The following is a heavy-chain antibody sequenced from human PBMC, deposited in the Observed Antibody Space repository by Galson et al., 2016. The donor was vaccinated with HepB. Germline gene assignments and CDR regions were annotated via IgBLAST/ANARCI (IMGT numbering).Heavy chain of an antibody. J-gene: IGHJ6*02. D-gene: IGHD2-2*01. CDR2: IYYSGST. Sequence: SETLSLTCTVSGGSISSSSYYWGWIRQPPGKGLEWIGSIYYSGSTYYNPSLKSRVTISVDTSKNQFSLKLSSVTAADTAVYYCASSVDLRIVVVPAYYYGMDVWGQGTTVTVSS. CDR3: ASSVDLRIVVVPAYYYGMDV. CDR1: GGSISSSSYY. V-gene: IGHV4-39*01.